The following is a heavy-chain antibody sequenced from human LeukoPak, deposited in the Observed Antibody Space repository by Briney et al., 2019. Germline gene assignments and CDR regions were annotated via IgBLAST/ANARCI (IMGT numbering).Heavy chain of an antibody. CDR2: INHSGST. CDR3: ARAVHYSGTSDQYTGGWYYFDF. V-gene: IGHV4-34*01. J-gene: IGHJ4*02. CDR1: GGSFSGYY. D-gene: IGHD3-10*01. Sequence: SETLSLTCAVYGGSFSGYYWSWIRQPPGKGLEWIGEINHSGSTNYNPSLKSRATISVDMSRKHFFLDLSSVTAADTAVYYCARAVHYSGTSDQYTGGWYYFDFWGQGTLVTVSS.